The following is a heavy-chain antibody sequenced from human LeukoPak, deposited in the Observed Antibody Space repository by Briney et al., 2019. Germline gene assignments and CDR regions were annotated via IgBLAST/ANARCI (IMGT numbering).Heavy chain of an antibody. Sequence: GESLKISCKGSGYSFTSYWISWVPQMPGKGLEWMGRIDPSDSYTNYSPSFQGHVTISADKSISTAYLQWSSLKASDTAMYYCASSYGSGSYYKDGDYWGQGTLVTVSS. CDR3: ASSYGSGSYYKDGDY. V-gene: IGHV5-10-1*01. CDR1: GYSFTSYW. CDR2: IDPSDSYT. D-gene: IGHD3-10*01. J-gene: IGHJ4*02.